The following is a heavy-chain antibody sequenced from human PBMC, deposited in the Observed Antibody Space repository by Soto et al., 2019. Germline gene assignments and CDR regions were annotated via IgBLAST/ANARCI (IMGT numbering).Heavy chain of an antibody. CDR1: GGSISSGGYY. CDR2: IYYSGST. D-gene: IGHD1-26*01. Sequence: SETLSLTCTVSGGSISSGGYYWSWIRQHPGKGLEWIGYIYYSGSTYYNPSLKSRVTISVDTSKNQFSLKLSSVTAEDTAVYYCTTDNHMGGSYNKVSYYGMDVWGQGTTVTVSS. J-gene: IGHJ6*02. CDR3: TTDNHMGGSYNKVSYYGMDV. V-gene: IGHV4-31*03.